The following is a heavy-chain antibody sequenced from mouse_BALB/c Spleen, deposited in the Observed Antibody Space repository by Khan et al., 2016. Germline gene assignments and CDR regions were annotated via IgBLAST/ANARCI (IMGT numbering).Heavy chain of an antibody. D-gene: IGHD1-2*01. CDR1: GYSFTNYW. V-gene: IGHV1-69*02. J-gene: IGHJ4*01. Sequence: QVQLQQPGAELVRPGASVKLSCKASGYSFTNYWINWVKQRPGQGLEWIGNIYPSDSYANYNQKFKDKATLTVDRFSSTAYMHLISPTSEDSAVYHGSRAITTIGSYYYAMDYWGQGTSVTVSS. CDR3: SRAITTIGSYYYAMDY. CDR2: IYPSDSYA.